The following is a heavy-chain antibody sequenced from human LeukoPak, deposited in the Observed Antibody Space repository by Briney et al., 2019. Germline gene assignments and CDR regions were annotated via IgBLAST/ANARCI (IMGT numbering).Heavy chain of an antibody. V-gene: IGHV1-18*01. CDR3: ARVHRGDYAKNCDY. CDR2: ISAYNGNT. D-gene: IGHD4-17*01. CDR1: GYTFTSYG. J-gene: IGHJ4*02. Sequence: ASVKVSCKASGYTFTSYGLSWARQAPGQGLEWMGWISAYNGNTNYAQKFQGRVTMTTDTFTSTAYMELRSLRSDDTAVYYCARVHRGDYAKNCDYWGQGTLVTVSS.